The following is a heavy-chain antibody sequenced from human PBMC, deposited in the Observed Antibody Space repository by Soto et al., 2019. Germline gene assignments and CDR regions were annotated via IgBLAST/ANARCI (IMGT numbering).Heavy chain of an antibody. CDR1: GFDFENFT. Sequence: GGSLRLSCVASGFDFENFTMNWVRQAPGRGLEWVSAIRYNGAGTYYADSVKGRFTVTRDDFENTLYLHLNSLTAEDTALYYCAKHLGIHNAGGLDFWGRGTLVTVSS. CDR3: AKHLGIHNAGGLDF. CDR2: IRYNGAGT. V-gene: IGHV3-23*01. D-gene: IGHD1-20*01. J-gene: IGHJ4*02.